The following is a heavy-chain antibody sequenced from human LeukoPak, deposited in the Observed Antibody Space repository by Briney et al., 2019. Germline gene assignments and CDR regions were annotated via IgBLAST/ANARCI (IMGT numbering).Heavy chain of an antibody. V-gene: IGHV3-72*01. J-gene: IGHJ4*02. Sequence: GGSLRLSCAASGFTFSDHYMDWVRQAPGKGLEWVGRIRNKANTYTTQYAASVKGRFTISRDDSKNLLYLQMNSLNTEDTAVYYCAKYQVRGASFDYWGQGTLVTVSS. CDR1: GFTFSDHY. CDR2: IRNKANTYTT. D-gene: IGHD3-10*01. CDR3: AKYQVRGASFDY.